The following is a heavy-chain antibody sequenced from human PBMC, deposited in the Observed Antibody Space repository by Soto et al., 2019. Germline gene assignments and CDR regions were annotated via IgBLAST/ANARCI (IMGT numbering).Heavy chain of an antibody. D-gene: IGHD3-22*01. CDR3: ARHASYYVSSGYFGTY. CDR2: INPSESHT. Sequence: GESLKISCQGSGYTFTNHWITWVSQMPGKGLEWMGRINPSESHTNYSPSFEGHVTMSVDKSISTAYLQWSSLKASDTAMYYCARHASYYVSSGYFGTYWGQGTLVAVSS. V-gene: IGHV5-10-1*01. CDR1: GYTFTNHW. J-gene: IGHJ4*01.